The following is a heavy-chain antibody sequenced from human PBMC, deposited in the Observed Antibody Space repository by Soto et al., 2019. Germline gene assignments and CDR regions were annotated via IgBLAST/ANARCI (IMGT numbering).Heavy chain of an antibody. CDR1: GASIGSGDSS. V-gene: IGHV4-30-2*06. J-gene: IGHJ4*02. CDR2: IYQNGNT. CDR3: ARGVWGNSAYFDL. D-gene: IGHD3-16*01. Sequence: SETLSLTCAVSGASIGSGDSSWSWIRQSPGKALEWIGYIYQNGNTYYSPSLTSRVTISVDRSKNQFSLRVNSVTAADTAVYYCARGVWGNSAYFDLWGQGTLVTVSS.